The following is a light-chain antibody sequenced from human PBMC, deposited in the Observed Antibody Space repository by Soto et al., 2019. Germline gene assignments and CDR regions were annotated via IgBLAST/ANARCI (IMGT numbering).Light chain of an antibody. CDR3: QQYIKWPIT. Sequence: EIVMTQSAGTLSVSPGERSTLSCRASQSVRSNLAWYQQKPGQAPRLLISDASTRATGIPARFSGSGSGTEFTLTVSSLQSEDFAVYYCQQYIKWPITFGQGTRLEIK. CDR2: DAS. J-gene: IGKJ5*01. V-gene: IGKV3-15*01. CDR1: QSVRSN.